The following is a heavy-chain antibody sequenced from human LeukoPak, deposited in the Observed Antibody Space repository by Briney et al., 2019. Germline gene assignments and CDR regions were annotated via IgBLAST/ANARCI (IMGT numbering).Heavy chain of an antibody. V-gene: IGHV3-21*01. CDR2: ISSSSSYI. D-gene: IGHD4-17*01. CDR1: GFTFSSYS. CDR3: ARVDDYGDYGLDY. J-gene: IGHJ4*02. Sequence: GGSLRLSCAASGFTFSSYSMNWVRQAPGKGLEWVSSISSSSSYIYYADSVKGRFTISRDNAKNSLYLQMSSLRAEDTAVYYCARVDDYGDYGLDYWGQGTLVTVSS.